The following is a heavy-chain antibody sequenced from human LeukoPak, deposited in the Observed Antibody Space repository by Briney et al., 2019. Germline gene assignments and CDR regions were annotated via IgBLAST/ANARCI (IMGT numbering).Heavy chain of an antibody. J-gene: IGHJ4*02. CDR3: AKDFGEFVFKYYFDY. CDR2: IRYDGSNK. Sequence: GGSLRLSCAASGFTFSSYGMHWVRQAPGKGLEWVAFIRYDGSNKYYADSVKGRFTISRDNSKNTLYLQMSSLRAEDTAVYYCAKDFGEFVFKYYFDYWGQGTLVTVSS. D-gene: IGHD3-10*01. CDR1: GFTFSSYG. V-gene: IGHV3-30*02.